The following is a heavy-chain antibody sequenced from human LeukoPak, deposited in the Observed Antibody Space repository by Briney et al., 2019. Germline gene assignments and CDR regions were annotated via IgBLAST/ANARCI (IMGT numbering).Heavy chain of an antibody. Sequence: GGSLRLSCAASGFTFSSYSMNWVRQAPGKGLEWVSSISSSSSYIYYADSVKGRFTISRDNAKNTLYLQMNSLRAEDTAVYYCARDSQIYYYDSSGYDYWGQGTLVTVSS. CDR2: ISSSSSYI. V-gene: IGHV3-21*01. CDR3: ARDSQIYYYDSSGYDY. CDR1: GFTFSSYS. D-gene: IGHD3-22*01. J-gene: IGHJ4*02.